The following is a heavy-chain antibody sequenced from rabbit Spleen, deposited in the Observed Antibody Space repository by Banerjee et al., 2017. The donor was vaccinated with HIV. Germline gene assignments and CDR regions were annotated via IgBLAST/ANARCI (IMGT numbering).Heavy chain of an antibody. J-gene: IGHJ4*01. Sequence: QSLEESGGDLVKPGASLTLTCKASGLDFSSNYWICWVRQAPGKGLEWITCIDAGYRGSTYYASWAKGRFTFSKPSSTTVTLQMTSLTAADTATYFCARDLDDVIGWNFGWWGPGTLVTVS. D-gene: IGHD4-1*01. CDR1: GLDFSSNYW. CDR2: IDAGYRGST. CDR3: ARDLDDVIGWNFGW. V-gene: IGHV1S40*01.